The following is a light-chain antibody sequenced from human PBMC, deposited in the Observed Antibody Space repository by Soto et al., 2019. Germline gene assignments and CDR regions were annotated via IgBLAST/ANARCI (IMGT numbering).Light chain of an antibody. J-gene: IGKJ2*01. V-gene: IGKV1-39*01. CDR1: PSISGY. Sequence: DIQMTQSPSSLSASVGDRVTITCRASPSISGYLNWYQQKPGTAPKLLIYAASSLQSGVPSRFCGSGSRTYFTLPISSLQREDFATSYCQQSDSTPYTFGQGTKLEL. CDR3: QQSDSTPYT. CDR2: AAS.